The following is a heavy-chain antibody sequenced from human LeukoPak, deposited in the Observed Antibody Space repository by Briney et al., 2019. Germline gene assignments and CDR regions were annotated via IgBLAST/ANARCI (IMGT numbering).Heavy chain of an antibody. J-gene: IGHJ4*02. CDR2: INPSGGST. Sequence: ASVKVSCKASGGTFSSYAISWVRQAPGQGLEWMGIINPSGGSTSYAQKFQGRVTMTRDTSTSTVYMELSSLRSEDTAVYYCARGGYAETLTFDYWGQGTLVTVSS. V-gene: IGHV1-46*01. D-gene: IGHD5-18*01. CDR1: GGTFSSYA. CDR3: ARGGYAETLTFDY.